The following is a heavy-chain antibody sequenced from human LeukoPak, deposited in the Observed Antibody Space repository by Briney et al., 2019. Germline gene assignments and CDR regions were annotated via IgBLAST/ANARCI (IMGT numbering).Heavy chain of an antibody. V-gene: IGHV3-30*02. J-gene: IGHJ4*02. CDR3: AKVAAAGD. D-gene: IGHD6-13*01. Sequence: SGGSLRLSCVASGFTFRSYGIHWVRQAPGKGLEWLAFIWYDEITKNYADSVKGRFTISRDNSKNTLYLQTNSLRAEDTAVYYCAKVAAAGDWGQGTLVTVSS. CDR2: IWYDEITK. CDR1: GFTFRSYG.